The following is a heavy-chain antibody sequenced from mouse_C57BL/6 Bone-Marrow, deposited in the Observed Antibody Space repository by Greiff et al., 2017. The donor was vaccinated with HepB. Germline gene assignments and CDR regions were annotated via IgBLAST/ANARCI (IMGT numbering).Heavy chain of an antibody. CDR3: IGGLRHYFDY. V-gene: IGHV14-4*01. D-gene: IGHD2-4*01. CDR2: IDPENGDT. CDR1: GFNIKDDY. Sequence: EVQLQQSGAELVRPGASVKLSCTASGFNIKDDYMHWVKQRPEQGLEWIGWIDPENGDTEYASKFQGKATITADTSSNTAYLQLSSLTSEDTAVYYCIGGLRHYFDYWGQGTTLTVSS. J-gene: IGHJ2*01.